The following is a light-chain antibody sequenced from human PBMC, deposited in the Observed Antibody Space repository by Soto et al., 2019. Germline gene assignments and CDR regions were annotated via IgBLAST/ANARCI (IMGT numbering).Light chain of an antibody. CDR3: QSYDSSLSGWGV. CDR1: SSNIGAGYD. V-gene: IGLV1-40*01. CDR2: GNS. Sequence: VLTQPPSVSGAPGQRVTISCTGSSSNIGAGYDVHWYQQLPGTAPKLLIYGNSNRPSGVPDRFSGSKSGTSASLAITGLQAEDEADYYCQSYDSSLSGWGVFGGGTKLTVL. J-gene: IGLJ2*01.